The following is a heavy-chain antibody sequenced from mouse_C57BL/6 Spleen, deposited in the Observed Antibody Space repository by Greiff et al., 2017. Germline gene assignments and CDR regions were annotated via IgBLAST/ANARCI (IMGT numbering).Heavy chain of an antibody. V-gene: IGHV5-4*01. CDR3: ARGRFAY. CDR2: ISDGGSYT. CDR1: GFTFSSYA. J-gene: IGHJ3*01. Sequence: EVQLVESGGGLVKPGGSLKLSCAASGFTFSSYAMSWVRQTPEKRLEWVATISDGGSYTYYPDTVKGRFTISRDNAKNNLYLQMSHLKSEDTAMYYYARGRFAYWGQGTLVTVSA.